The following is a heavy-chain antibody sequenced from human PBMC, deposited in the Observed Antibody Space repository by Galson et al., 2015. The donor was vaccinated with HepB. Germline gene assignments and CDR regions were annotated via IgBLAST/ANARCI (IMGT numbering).Heavy chain of an antibody. CDR2: INPNSGGT. CDR3: ARDPKETWVGLPSYYFDY. V-gene: IGHV1-2*02. D-gene: IGHD5/OR15-5a*01. Sequence: SVKVSCKASGYTFTGYYMHWVRQAPGQGLEWMGWINPNSGGTSYAQKFQGRVTMTRDTSISTAYMELSRLRSDDTAVYYCARDPKETWVGLPSYYFDYWGQGTLVTVSS. J-gene: IGHJ4*02. CDR1: GYTFTGYY.